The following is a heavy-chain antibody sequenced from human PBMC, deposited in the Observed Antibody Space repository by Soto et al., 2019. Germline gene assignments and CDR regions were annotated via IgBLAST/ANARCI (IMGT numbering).Heavy chain of an antibody. J-gene: IGHJ4*02. D-gene: IGHD1-1*01. CDR1: GYTFTSYD. CDR2: MNPNTGNS. Sequence: ASVKVSCKASGYTFTSYDIYWVRQATGQGLEWMGWMNPNTGNSAYAQKFQGRVTVTSDTSINTVHMELSSLKSEDTAVYYCARRAETNGWNGFGADKYYFDFWGQGTLVTVSS. V-gene: IGHV1-8*01. CDR3: ARRAETNGWNGFGADKYYFDF.